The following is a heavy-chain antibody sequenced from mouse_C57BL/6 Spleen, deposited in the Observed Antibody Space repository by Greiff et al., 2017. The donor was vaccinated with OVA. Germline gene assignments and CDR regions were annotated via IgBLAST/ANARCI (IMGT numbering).Heavy chain of an antibody. D-gene: IGHD2-1*01. CDR1: GYTFTDYY. J-gene: IGHJ1*03. Sequence: VKLVESGAELVRPGASVKLSCKASGYTFTDYYINWVKQRPGQGLEWIARIYPGSGNTYYNEKFKGKATLTAEKSSSTAYMQLSSLTSEDSAVYFCARDYYGNFWYFDVWGTGTTVTVSS. V-gene: IGHV1-76*01. CDR2: IYPGSGNT. CDR3: ARDYYGNFWYFDV.